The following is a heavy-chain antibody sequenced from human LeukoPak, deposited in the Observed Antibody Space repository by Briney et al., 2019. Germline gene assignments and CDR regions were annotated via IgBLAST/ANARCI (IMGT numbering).Heavy chain of an antibody. CDR1: GFAVNTYY. D-gene: IGHD6-19*01. J-gene: IGHJ3*02. CDR2: ISTGGST. CDR3: SRESSQSHASDI. Sequence: GGSLRLSCAASGFAVNTYYMSWIRQAPGKGLEWVSMISTGGSTRYADSVKGRFAISRDNSKNTVYLQMNSLRADDTALYYCSRESSQSHASDIWGQGTMVTVSS. V-gene: IGHV3-53*01.